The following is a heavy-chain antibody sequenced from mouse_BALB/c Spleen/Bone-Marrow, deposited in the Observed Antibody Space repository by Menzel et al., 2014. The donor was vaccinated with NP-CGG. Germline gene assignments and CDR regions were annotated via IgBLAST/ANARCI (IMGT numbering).Heavy chain of an antibody. CDR2: IHYSGST. CDR1: GYSITSGYS. Sequence: EVQLVESGPDLVKPSQSLSLTCTVTGYSITSGYSCHWIRQFPGNKLEWMGYIHYSGSTNYNPSLKSRISITRDTSKNQFFLQLNSVTTEDTATYYCARRDGYDVAWFAYWGQGTLVTVSA. D-gene: IGHD2-2*01. V-gene: IGHV3-1*02. J-gene: IGHJ3*01. CDR3: ARRDGYDVAWFAY.